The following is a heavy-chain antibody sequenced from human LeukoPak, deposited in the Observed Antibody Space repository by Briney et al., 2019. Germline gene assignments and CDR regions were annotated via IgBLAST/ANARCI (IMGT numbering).Heavy chain of an antibody. Sequence: PSETLSLTCTVSGYSISSGYYWGWIRQPPGKGLEWIGSIYHSGSTYYNPSLKSRVTISVDTSKNQFSLKLSSVTAADTAVYYCARGYSSSWASNDAYDIWGQGTMVTVSS. V-gene: IGHV4-38-2*02. CDR1: GYSISSGYY. D-gene: IGHD6-13*01. CDR2: IYHSGST. J-gene: IGHJ3*02. CDR3: ARGYSSSWASNDAYDI.